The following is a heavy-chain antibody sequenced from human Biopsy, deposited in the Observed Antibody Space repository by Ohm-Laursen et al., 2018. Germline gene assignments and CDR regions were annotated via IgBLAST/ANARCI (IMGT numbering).Heavy chain of an antibody. Sequence: GSLRLSCAASGFTVYNNYMTWVRQAPGQGLEWVSSISSSGSFIYFADSVKGRFTISRDNARNSLYLQMNSLRAEDTAVYYCGRGQTVAPEYYGMDVWGQGTTVTVSS. D-gene: IGHD1-14*01. CDR2: ISSSGSFI. J-gene: IGHJ6*02. CDR1: GFTVYNNY. V-gene: IGHV3-21*01. CDR3: GRGQTVAPEYYGMDV.